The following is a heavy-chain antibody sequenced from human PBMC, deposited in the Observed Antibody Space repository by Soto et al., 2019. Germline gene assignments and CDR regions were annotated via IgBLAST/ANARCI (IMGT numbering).Heavy chain of an antibody. V-gene: IGHV4-34*01. Sequence: SETLSLTCAVYGGSFSGYYWSWIRQPPGKGLEWIGEINHSGSTNYNPSLKSRVTISVDTSKNQFSLKLSSVTAADTAVYYCARGVDIVATRNFDYWGQGTLVTVSS. CDR3: ARGVDIVATRNFDY. D-gene: IGHD5-12*01. CDR2: INHSGST. J-gene: IGHJ4*02. CDR1: GGSFSGYY.